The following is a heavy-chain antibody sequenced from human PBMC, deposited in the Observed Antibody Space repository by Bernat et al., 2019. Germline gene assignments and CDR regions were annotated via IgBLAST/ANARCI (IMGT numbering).Heavy chain of an antibody. D-gene: IGHD3-16*02. J-gene: IGHJ4*02. Sequence: EVQLVESGGGLVQPGGSLRLSCAASGFTFSSYWMSWVRQAPGKGLEWVANIKQDGSEKYYVESVKGRFTISRDNAKNSLYLQMNSLRAEDTAVYYCARGSYDYIWGSYRYPDYWGQGTLVTVSS. CDR2: IKQDGSEK. V-gene: IGHV3-7*04. CDR1: GFTFSSYW. CDR3: ARGSYDYIWGSYRYPDY.